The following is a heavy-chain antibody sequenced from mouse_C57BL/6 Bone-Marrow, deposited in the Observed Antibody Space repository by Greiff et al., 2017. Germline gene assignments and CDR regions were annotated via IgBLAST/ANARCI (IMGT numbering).Heavy chain of an antibody. CDR2: IYPGSGST. CDR3: ARDGNYGYWYFDV. Sequence: QVHVKQPGAELVKPGASVKMSCKASGYTFTSYWITWVKQRPGQGLEWIGDIYPGSGSTNYNEKFKSKATLTVDTSSSTAYMQLSSLTSEDSAVYYCARDGNYGYWYFDVWGTGTTVTVSS. J-gene: IGHJ1*03. V-gene: IGHV1-55*01. CDR1: GYTFTSYW. D-gene: IGHD2-1*01.